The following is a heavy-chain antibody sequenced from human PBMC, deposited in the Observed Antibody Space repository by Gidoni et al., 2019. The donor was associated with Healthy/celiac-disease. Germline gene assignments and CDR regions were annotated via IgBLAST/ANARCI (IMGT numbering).Heavy chain of an antibody. D-gene: IGHD6-19*01. J-gene: IGHJ6*02. CDR2: INPNSGGT. V-gene: IGHV1-2*04. CDR3: ARRGPRIAVADPYYYYGMDV. Sequence: QVQLVQSGAEVKKPGASVKVSCKASGYPFTGYYMHWVRQAPGQGLEWMGWINPNSGGTNYAQKFQGWVTMTRDTSISTAYMELSRLRSDDTAVYYCARRGPRIAVADPYYYYGMDVWGQGTTVTVSS. CDR1: GYPFTGYY.